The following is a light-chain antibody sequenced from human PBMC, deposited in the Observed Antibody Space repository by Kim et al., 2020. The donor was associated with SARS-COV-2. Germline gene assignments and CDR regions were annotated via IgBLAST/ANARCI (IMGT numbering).Light chain of an antibody. CDR3: NSRDSSGNHLV. J-gene: IGLJ3*02. V-gene: IGLV3-19*01. CDR2: GKN. CDR1: SLRGYY. Sequence: LGQTVRITCQGDSLRGYYASWYQQKPGQAPVLVIYGKNNRPSGIPDRFSGSSSGNTASLTITGAQAEDEADYYCNSRDSSGNHLVFGGGTQLTV.